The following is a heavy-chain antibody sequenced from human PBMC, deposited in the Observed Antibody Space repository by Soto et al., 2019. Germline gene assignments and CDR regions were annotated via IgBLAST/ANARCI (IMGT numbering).Heavy chain of an antibody. CDR1: GFTFSNYG. Sequence: EVQLLDSGGGLVQPGGSLRLSCAASGFTFSNYGMSWVRQAPGKGLEWVSSIRGNGAGTYYADSVKGRFTVSRDNSKNTLYLQMNSLRDEDTAVYYCAKIIDAGGIDYWGQGTLVTVSS. V-gene: IGHV3-23*01. J-gene: IGHJ4*02. D-gene: IGHD6-13*01. CDR3: AKIIDAGGIDY. CDR2: IRGNGAGT.